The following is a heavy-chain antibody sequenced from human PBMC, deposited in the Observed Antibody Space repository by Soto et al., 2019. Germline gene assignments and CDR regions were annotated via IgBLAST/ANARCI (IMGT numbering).Heavy chain of an antibody. CDR1: GYTFSHYW. CDR3: SYDTFGDKAL. Sequence: EVQLVESGGDLVQPGGSLRLSCAASGYTFSHYWMHWVRQAPGKGLVWVSRVNPDGTITPYADCVKGRCTISRDNAKNTLYLQMNSLRVVDTALYYCSYDTFGDKALWGQGTPVTVSS. V-gene: IGHV3-74*01. D-gene: IGHD3-9*01. J-gene: IGHJ4*02. CDR2: VNPDGTIT.